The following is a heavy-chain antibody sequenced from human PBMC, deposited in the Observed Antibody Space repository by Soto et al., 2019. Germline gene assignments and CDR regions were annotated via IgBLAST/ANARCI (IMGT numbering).Heavy chain of an antibody. V-gene: IGHV3-30*18. CDR3: AKEAVTPKRFDY. Sequence: QVQLVESGGGVVQPGRSLRLSCAASGFTFSSYGMHWVRQAPGKGLEWVAVISSDGSNKYYADSVKGRFTISRDNSKNTLYLQMNSLRAEVTAVYYSAKEAVTPKRFDYWGQGTLVTVSS. CDR2: ISSDGSNK. D-gene: IGHD4-4*01. CDR1: GFTFSSYG. J-gene: IGHJ4*02.